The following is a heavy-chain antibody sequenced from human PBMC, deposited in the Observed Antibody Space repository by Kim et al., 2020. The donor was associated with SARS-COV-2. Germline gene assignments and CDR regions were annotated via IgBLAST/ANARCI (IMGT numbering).Heavy chain of an antibody. CDR1: GFTFSSYW. CDR2: IKQDGSEK. Sequence: GGSLRLSCAASGFTFSSYWMSWVRQAPGKGLEWVANIKQDGSEKYYVDSVKGRFTISRDNAKNSLYLQMNSLRAEDTAVYYCARSIGYSYGYVGWFDPWGQGTLVTVSS. CDR3: ARSIGYSYGYVGWFDP. V-gene: IGHV3-7*01. D-gene: IGHD5-18*01. J-gene: IGHJ5*02.